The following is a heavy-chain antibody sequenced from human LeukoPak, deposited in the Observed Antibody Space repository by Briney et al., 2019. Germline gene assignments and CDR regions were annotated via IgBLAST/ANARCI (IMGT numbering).Heavy chain of an antibody. Sequence: PSQTPSLTCTVSGGSISSGGYYWSWIRQHPGKGLEWIGYIYYSGSTYYNPSLKSRVTISVDRSKNQFSLKLSSVTAADTAVYYCAREGSPGPMDVWGQGTTVTVSS. CDR2: IYYSGST. J-gene: IGHJ6*02. D-gene: IGHD2-15*01. V-gene: IGHV4-31*03. CDR1: GGSISSGGYY. CDR3: AREGSPGPMDV.